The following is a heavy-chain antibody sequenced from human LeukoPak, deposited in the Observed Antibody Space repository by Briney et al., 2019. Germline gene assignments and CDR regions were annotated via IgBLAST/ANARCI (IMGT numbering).Heavy chain of an antibody. Sequence: GESLKISCKGSGYSFTSYWIGWVRQMPGKGLEWMGIIYPGDSDTRYSPSFQGQVTISADKSIRTAYLQWSSLKASDTATYCCTAAPYPNSDYWAREPWSPSPQ. CDR2: IYPGDSDT. J-gene: IGHJ4*02. D-gene: IGHD6-13*01. CDR1: GYSFTSYW. CDR3: TAAPYPNSDY. V-gene: IGHV5-51*01.